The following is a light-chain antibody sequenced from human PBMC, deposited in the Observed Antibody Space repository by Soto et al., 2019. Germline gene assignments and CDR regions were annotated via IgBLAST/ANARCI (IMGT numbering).Light chain of an antibody. J-gene: IGKJ2*01. CDR2: DAS. CDR1: QDISNY. CDR3: QQYDNLLRTT. Sequence: DIQMTHSPSSLSASVGDRVTITCQAIQDISNYLNWYQQKPGKDPKLLSYDASTLATGVPSRFSGSGSGTDFTFTISSLQPEDIATYYCQQYDNLLRTTFGQGTKLEIK. V-gene: IGKV1-33*01.